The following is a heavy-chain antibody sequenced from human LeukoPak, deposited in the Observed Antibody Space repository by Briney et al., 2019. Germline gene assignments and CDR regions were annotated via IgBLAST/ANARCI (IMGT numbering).Heavy chain of an antibody. V-gene: IGHV3-30*18. CDR3: AKVLAGGRILTPNFDY. CDR2: TSYGGSIQ. Sequence: PGTSLTLSCAASGFTFSSYSIHWVRQAPGKGLEWVAVTSYGGSIQYYADSVRGRFTISRDSSKNTLYLQMNSLRGEDTAVYYCAKVLAGGRILTPNFDYWGQGTLVTVSS. J-gene: IGHJ4*02. D-gene: IGHD2/OR15-2a*01. CDR1: GFTFSSYS.